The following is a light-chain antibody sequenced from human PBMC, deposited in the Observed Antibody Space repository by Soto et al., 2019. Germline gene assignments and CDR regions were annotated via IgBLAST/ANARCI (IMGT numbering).Light chain of an antibody. J-gene: IGKJ1*01. V-gene: IGKV1-5*01. Sequence: DIQIAQSPATLTTSVGDRVTITLRASQGVRSWLAWYQQKPGRAPKFLIYDASSLESGVPSRFSGSGSGTEFTLTISNLQPYDFATYYCQQYNSYSPRTFGQGTKVDIK. CDR1: QGVRSW. CDR2: DAS. CDR3: QQYNSYSPRT.